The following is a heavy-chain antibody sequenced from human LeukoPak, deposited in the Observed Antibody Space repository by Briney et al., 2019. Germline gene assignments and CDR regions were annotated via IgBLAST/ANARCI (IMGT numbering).Heavy chain of an antibody. V-gene: IGHV3-23*03. CDR3: ARDCCLRYASGN. CDR1: GFTFSSYA. Sequence: GGSLRLSCAASGFTFSSYAMSWVRQAPGKGLEWVSVIYSGGSSYYADSVKGRFTISRDDSKNTLYLQMNSLRAEDTAVYYCARDCCLRYASGNWGQGTLVTVSS. CDR2: IYSGGSS. D-gene: IGHD3-9*01. J-gene: IGHJ4*02.